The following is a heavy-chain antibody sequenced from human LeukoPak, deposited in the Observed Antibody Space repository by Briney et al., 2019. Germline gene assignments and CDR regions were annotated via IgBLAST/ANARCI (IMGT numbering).Heavy chain of an antibody. V-gene: IGHV1-2*02. CDR2: INPNSGGT. Sequence: ASVKVSCKASGYTFTGYYMHWVRQAPGQGLEWMGWINPNSGGTNYAQKFQGRVTMTRDTSISTAYMELSRLGSDDTAAYYCARDYCSSTSCSNWFDPWGQGTLVTVSS. CDR1: GYTFTGYY. J-gene: IGHJ5*02. CDR3: ARDYCSSTSCSNWFDP. D-gene: IGHD2-2*01.